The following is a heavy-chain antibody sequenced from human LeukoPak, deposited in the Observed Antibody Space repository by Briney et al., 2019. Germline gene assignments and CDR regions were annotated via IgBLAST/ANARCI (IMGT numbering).Heavy chain of an antibody. Sequence: ASVKVSCKASGCTFTSYGISWVRQAPGQGLEWMGWISAYNGNTNYAQKLQGRVTMTTDTSTSTAYMELRSLRSDDTAVYYCARSIAVAGSFDYWGQGTLVTVSS. J-gene: IGHJ4*02. V-gene: IGHV1-18*01. CDR3: ARSIAVAGSFDY. D-gene: IGHD6-19*01. CDR1: GCTFTSYG. CDR2: ISAYNGNT.